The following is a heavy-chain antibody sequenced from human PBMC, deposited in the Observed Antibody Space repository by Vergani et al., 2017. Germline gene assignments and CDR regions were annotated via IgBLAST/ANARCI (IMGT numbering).Heavy chain of an antibody. D-gene: IGHD6-13*01. CDR3: ARDSRSWYYFDY. V-gene: IGHV3-11*05. CDR2: ISSSSSYT. J-gene: IGHJ4*02. Sequence: QVQLVESGGGLVKPGGSLRLSCAASVVTLSAYYLSWIRQAPGRGLEWVSYISSSSSYTNYADSVKGRFTSSRDNAKNSLYLQRNSLGAEDTAVYDCARDSRSWYYFDYWGQGTLVAVSS. CDR1: VVTLSAYY.